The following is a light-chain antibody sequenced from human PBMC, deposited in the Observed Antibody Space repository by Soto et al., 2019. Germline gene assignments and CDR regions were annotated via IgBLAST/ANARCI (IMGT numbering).Light chain of an antibody. CDR2: VAS. Sequence: EIVLTQSPGTLSLSPGERATLSCRASQSVSSSYLAWYQQKPGQAPRLLIYVASNRATGIPDRFSGSGSGTDFTLTISRLEPEDFAVYYCQQYGSSAWTFGQGTKVEIK. V-gene: IGKV3-20*01. J-gene: IGKJ1*01. CDR3: QQYGSSAWT. CDR1: QSVSSSY.